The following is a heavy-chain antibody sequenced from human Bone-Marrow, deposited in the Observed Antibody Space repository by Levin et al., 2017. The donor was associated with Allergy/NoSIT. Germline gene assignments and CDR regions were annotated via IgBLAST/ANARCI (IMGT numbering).Heavy chain of an antibody. CDR3: AKAAGHSRSGHLDY. CDR2: SSWNSGSI. J-gene: IGHJ4*02. CDR1: GFTFDDYA. D-gene: IGHD6-13*01. V-gene: IGHV3-9*01. Sequence: GGSLRLSCAASGFTFDDYAMHWVRQAPGKGLEWVSGSSWNSGSIGYADSVKGRFTISRDNAKNSLYLQMNSLRSEDTALYYCAKAAGHSRSGHLDYWGQGTLVTVSS.